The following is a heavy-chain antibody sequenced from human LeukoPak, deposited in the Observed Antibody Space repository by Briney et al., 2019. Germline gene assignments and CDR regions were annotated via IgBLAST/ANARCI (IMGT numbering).Heavy chain of an antibody. Sequence: PSETLSLTCAVYGGSFSGYYWSWIRQPPGKGLEWIGEINRSGSTNYNPSLKSRVTISVDTSKNQFSLKLSSVTAADTAVYYCARLPIYYTYYYMDLWGKGTTVTISS. CDR1: GGSFSGYY. CDR2: INRSGST. J-gene: IGHJ6*03. D-gene: IGHD3-10*01. CDR3: ARLPIYYTYYYMDL. V-gene: IGHV4-34*01.